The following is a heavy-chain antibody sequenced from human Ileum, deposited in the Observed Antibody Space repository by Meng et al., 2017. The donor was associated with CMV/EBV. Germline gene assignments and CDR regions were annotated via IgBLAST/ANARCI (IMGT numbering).Heavy chain of an antibody. CDR1: LYTFINYY. D-gene: IGHD1-26*01. Sequence: SLYTFINYYLHWVRQAPGQGLEWMGLLNPGVGSTTYAQKFQGRVTMTRDTSTSTVYMELSSLRSEDTAVYYCAREGGGGIYRSVDPWGQGTLVTVSS. CDR2: LNPGVGST. CDR3: AREGGGGIYRSVDP. J-gene: IGHJ5*02. V-gene: IGHV1-46*01.